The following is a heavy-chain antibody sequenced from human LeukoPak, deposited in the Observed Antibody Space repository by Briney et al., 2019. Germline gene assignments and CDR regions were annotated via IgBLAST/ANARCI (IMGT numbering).Heavy chain of an antibody. V-gene: IGHV4-38-2*02. CDR2: IYHSGST. CDR3: ARRPYSSSHWFDH. J-gene: IGHJ5*02. D-gene: IGHD6-13*01. Sequence: SETLSLTCTVSGYSISSGYYWGWIRQPPGKGLEWIGSIYHSGSTYYNPSLKSRVTISVDTSKNQFSLKLSSVTAADTAVYYCARRPYSSSHWFDHWGQGTLVTVSS. CDR1: GYSISSGYY.